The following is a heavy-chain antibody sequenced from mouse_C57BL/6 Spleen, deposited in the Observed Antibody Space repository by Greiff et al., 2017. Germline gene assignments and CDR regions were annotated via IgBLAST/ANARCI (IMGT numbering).Heavy chain of an antibody. J-gene: IGHJ4*01. Sequence: QVQLQQPGAELVKPGASVKLSCKASGYTFTSYWITWVKQRPGQGLEWIGDIYPGSGSTNYNDKFKSKATLTVDTSSRTAYMQLSSLKSEDSAVYDCARAGGYAAKYAMDYWGQGTSVTVSS. CDR1: GYTFTSYW. CDR2: IYPGSGST. D-gene: IGHD3-1*01. CDR3: ARAGGYAAKYAMDY. V-gene: IGHV1-55*01.